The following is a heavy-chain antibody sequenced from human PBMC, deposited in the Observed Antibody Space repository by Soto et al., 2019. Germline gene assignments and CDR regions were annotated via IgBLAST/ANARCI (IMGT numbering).Heavy chain of an antibody. CDR3: ARGGAWIQPQFFAY. CDR1: GYTFTGYY. V-gene: IGHV1-2*04. Sequence: ASVKVSCKASGYTFTGYYMHWVRQALGQGLEWMGWINPNSGGTNYAQKFQGWVTMTRDTSISTAYMELSRLRSDDTAVYYCARGGAWIQPQFFAYWXQGTLVTVSS. D-gene: IGHD5-18*01. CDR2: INPNSGGT. J-gene: IGHJ4*02.